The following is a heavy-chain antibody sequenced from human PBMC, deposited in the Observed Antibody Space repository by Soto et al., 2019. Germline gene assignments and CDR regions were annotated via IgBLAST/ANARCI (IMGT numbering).Heavy chain of an antibody. D-gene: IGHD3-16*01. CDR3: VQFGGVESWFDP. CDR2: IYYSGST. CDR1: GGSISSSSYY. J-gene: IGHJ5*02. Sequence: SETPSLTCSVSGGSISSSSYYWGWIRQPPGKGLEWIGNIYYSGSTDYNPSLKSRVTLSVDTSKNQFSLKLTSVTAADTAVYYCVQFGGVESWFDPWGQGTLVTVSS. V-gene: IGHV4-61*05.